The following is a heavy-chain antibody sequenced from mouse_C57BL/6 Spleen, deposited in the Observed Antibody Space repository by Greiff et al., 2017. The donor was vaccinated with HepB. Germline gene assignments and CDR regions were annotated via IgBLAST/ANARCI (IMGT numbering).Heavy chain of an antibody. Sequence: DVMLVESGEGLVKPGGSLKLSCAASGFTFSSYAMSWVRQTPEKRLEWVAYISSGGDYIYYADTVKGRFTISRDNARNTLYLQMSSLKSEDTAMYYCTRDPAYYSNRYWYFDVWGTGTTVTVSS. D-gene: IGHD2-5*01. CDR1: GFTFSSYA. J-gene: IGHJ1*03. CDR3: TRDPAYYSNRYWYFDV. V-gene: IGHV5-9-1*02. CDR2: ISSGGDYI.